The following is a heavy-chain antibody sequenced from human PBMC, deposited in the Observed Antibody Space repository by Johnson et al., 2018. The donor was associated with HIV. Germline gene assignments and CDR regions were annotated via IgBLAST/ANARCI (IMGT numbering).Heavy chain of an antibody. V-gene: IGHV3-66*02. CDR1: GFTVSSNY. Sequence: EVQLVESGGGVVQPGRSLRLSCAASGFTVSSNYMSWVRQAPGKGLEWVSVIYSGGKTYYADSVKGRFTISSDSSKNTLYLQMNSLRPEDTAVYYCAKDRNWGRLFDGFDIWGRGTMVTVSS. D-gene: IGHD7-27*01. J-gene: IGHJ3*02. CDR2: IYSGGKT. CDR3: AKDRNWGRLFDGFDI.